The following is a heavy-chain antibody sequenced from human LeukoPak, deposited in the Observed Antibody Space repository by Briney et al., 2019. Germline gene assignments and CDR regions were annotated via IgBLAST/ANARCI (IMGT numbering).Heavy chain of an antibody. J-gene: IGHJ4*02. CDR2: ISAYNGNT. CDR1: GGTFSSYA. Sequence: GASVKVSCKASGGTFSSYAISWVRQAPGQGLEWMGWISAYNGNTNYAQKLQGRVTMTTDTSTSTAYMELRSLRSDDTAVYYCARDDSNYVTFDYWGQGTLVTVSS. V-gene: IGHV1-18*01. CDR3: ARDDSNYVTFDY. D-gene: IGHD4-11*01.